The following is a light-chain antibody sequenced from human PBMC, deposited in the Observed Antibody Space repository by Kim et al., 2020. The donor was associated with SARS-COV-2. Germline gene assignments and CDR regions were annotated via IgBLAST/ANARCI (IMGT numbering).Light chain of an antibody. V-gene: IGLV2-14*04. J-gene: IGLJ1*01. CDR3: SSHTRSSTYV. CDR1: RSDIGGYNY. Sequence: GHSIPISCPGTRSDIGGYNYVSCYQQPPAKAPQLMIYDVNKRPSGVSNRFSGSKSGNTASLTISGLQAEDEADYYCSSHTRSSTYVFGTGTKVTVL. CDR2: DVN.